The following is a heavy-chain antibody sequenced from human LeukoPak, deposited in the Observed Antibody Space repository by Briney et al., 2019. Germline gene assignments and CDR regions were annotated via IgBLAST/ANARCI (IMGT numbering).Heavy chain of an antibody. D-gene: IGHD3-10*01. V-gene: IGHV3-7*01. J-gene: IGHJ4*02. Sequence: GGSLRLSCAASGFTFSSYWMSWVRQAPGKGLEWVANIKQDGSEKYYVDSVKGRFTISRDNAKNSLYLQMNSLRAEDTAVYYCARVPYYYGSGSFYFDYWGQGTLVTVSS. CDR2: IKQDGSEK. CDR1: GFTFSSYW. CDR3: ARVPYYYGSGSFYFDY.